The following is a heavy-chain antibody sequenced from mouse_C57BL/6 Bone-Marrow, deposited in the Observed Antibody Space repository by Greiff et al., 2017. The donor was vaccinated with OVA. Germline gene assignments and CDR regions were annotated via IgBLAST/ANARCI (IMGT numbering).Heavy chain of an antibody. CDR1: GFTFSDYG. CDR3: AREGVYYGSSYGYFDV. CDR2: ISSGSSTI. D-gene: IGHD1-1*01. Sequence: EVMLVESGGGLVKPGGSLKLSCAASGFTFSDYGMHWVRQAPEKGLEWVAYISSGSSTIYYADTVKGRFTISRDNAKNTLFLQMTSLRSEDTAMYYCAREGVYYGSSYGYFDVWGTGTTVTVSS. V-gene: IGHV5-17*01. J-gene: IGHJ1*03.